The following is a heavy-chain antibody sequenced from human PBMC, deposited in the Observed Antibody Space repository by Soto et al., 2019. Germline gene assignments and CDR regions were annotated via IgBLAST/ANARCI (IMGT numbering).Heavy chain of an antibody. J-gene: IGHJ4*02. CDR3: ARGSLPLAVAGLMVSY. D-gene: IGHD6-19*01. V-gene: IGHV4-59*01. CDR1: GGSISSYY. Sequence: SETLSLTCTVSGGSISSYYWSWIRQPPGKGLEWIGYIYYSGSTNYNPSLKSRVTISVDTSKNQFSLKLSSVTAADTAVYYCARGSLPLAVAGLMVSYWGQGTLVTVSS. CDR2: IYYSGST.